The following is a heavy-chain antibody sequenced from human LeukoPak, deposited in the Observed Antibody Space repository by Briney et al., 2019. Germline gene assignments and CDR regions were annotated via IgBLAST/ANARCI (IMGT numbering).Heavy chain of an antibody. CDR1: GFTFSTYA. CDR2: ISYDGSNK. V-gene: IGHV3-30*04. Sequence: GGSLRLSCAASGFTFSTYAMHWVRQAPGKGLEWVAVISYDGSNKYYADSVKGRFTISRDNSKNTLYLQMNSRRAEDTAVYYCAKDLMYYDFWSGFYTSSAPDDYGGEGTLVTVSS. J-gene: IGHJ4*02. D-gene: IGHD3-3*01. CDR3: AKDLMYYDFWSGFYTSSAPDDY.